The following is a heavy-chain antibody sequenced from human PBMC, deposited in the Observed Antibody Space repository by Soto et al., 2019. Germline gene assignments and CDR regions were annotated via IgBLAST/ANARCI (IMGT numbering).Heavy chain of an antibody. CDR3: ARQGIVGATRFYYYGMDV. Sequence: EVQLVQSGAEVKKPGESLRISCKGSGYSFTSYWISWVRQMPGKGLEWMGRIDPSDSYTNYSPSFQGHVTISAAKSISTAYLQWSSLKASDTAMYYCARQGIVGATRFYYYGMDVWGQGTTVTVSS. J-gene: IGHJ6*02. CDR1: GYSFTSYW. CDR2: IDPSDSYT. D-gene: IGHD1-26*01. V-gene: IGHV5-10-1*03.